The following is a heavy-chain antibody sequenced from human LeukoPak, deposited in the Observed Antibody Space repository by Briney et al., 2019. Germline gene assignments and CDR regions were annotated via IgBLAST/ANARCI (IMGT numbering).Heavy chain of an antibody. CDR1: GYTFTGYY. CDR3: ARGRSKPMRFLEWSRYYYYGMDV. D-gene: IGHD3-3*01. Sequence: ASVKVSCKASGYTFTGYYMHWVRQAPGQGLEWMGWMNPNSGNTGYAQKFQGRVTMTRNTSISTAYMELSSLRSEDTAVYYCARGRSKPMRFLEWSRYYYYGMDVWGQGTTVTVSS. V-gene: IGHV1-8*02. CDR2: MNPNSGNT. J-gene: IGHJ6*02.